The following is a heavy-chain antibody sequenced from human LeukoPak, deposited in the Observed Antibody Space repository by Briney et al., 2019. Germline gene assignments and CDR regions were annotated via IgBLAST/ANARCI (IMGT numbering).Heavy chain of an antibody. D-gene: IGHD3-22*01. V-gene: IGHV3-7*01. CDR3: ARHNYDRSGYYPYYYYSYMDG. CDR2: IKQDGSEK. Sequence: GGSLRLSCAASGFTVSSYWMSWVRQAPGKGLEWVANIKQDGSEKYYVDSVKGRFTIFRDNAKNSLYLQMNSLRAEDTAVYYCARHNYDRSGYYPYYYYSYMDGWGKGCTATVSS. CDR1: GFTVSSYW. J-gene: IGHJ6*03.